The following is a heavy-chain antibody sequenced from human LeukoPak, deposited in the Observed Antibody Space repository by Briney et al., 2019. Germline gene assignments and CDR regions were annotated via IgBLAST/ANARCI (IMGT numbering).Heavy chain of an antibody. D-gene: IGHD3-10*01. Sequence: SSETLSLTCAVYGGSFSGYYWSWIRQPPGKGLEWIGEINHSGSTNYNPSLKSRVTISVDTSKNQFSLKLSSVTAADTAVYYCARGTYYYGSGSYYFDYWGQGTLVTVSS. CDR3: ARGTYYYGSGSYYFDY. CDR2: INHSGST. V-gene: IGHV4-34*01. J-gene: IGHJ4*02. CDR1: GGSFSGYY.